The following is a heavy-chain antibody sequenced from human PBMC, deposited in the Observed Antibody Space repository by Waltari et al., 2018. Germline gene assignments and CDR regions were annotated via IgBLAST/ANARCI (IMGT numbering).Heavy chain of an antibody. D-gene: IGHD3-3*01. CDR3: ATDPVPRITIFGVVITDY. Sequence: EVQLVQSGAEVKKPGATVKISCKASGYTFTDYYMHWVQQAPGKGLEWMGRVGPEDGETMDAEKFQGRVTITADTSTDTAYMELSSLRSEDTAVYYWATDPVPRITIFGVVITDYWGQGTLVTVSS. CDR2: VGPEDGET. V-gene: IGHV1-69-2*01. CDR1: GYTFTDYY. J-gene: IGHJ4*02.